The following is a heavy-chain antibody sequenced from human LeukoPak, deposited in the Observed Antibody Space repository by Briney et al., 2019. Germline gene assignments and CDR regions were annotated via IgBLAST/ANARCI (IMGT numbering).Heavy chain of an antibody. D-gene: IGHD4-17*01. CDR2: ISGYSGKT. V-gene: IGHV1-18*01. J-gene: IGHJ1*01. Sequence: ASVKVSCKASGYTFTNYGISWVRQAPGQGPEWMGWISGYSGKTNFAQKFQGRVTMTTDTSTSTAYMELRSLRSDDTAVYYCARDDYGAYVSYFQHWGQGTLVIVSS. CDR1: GYTFTNYG. CDR3: ARDDYGAYVSYFQH.